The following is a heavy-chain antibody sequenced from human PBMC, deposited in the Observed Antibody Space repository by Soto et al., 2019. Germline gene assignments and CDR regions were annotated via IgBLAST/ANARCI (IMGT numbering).Heavy chain of an antibody. D-gene: IGHD6-6*01. J-gene: IGHJ6*04. Sequence: GGSLRLSCAASGFTFSSYGMHWVRQAPGKGLEWVAVISYDGSNKYYADSVKGRFTISRDNSKNTLYLQMNSLRAEDTAVYYCAKDQEQLVFYYYYGMDVWGKGTTVTVSS. CDR1: GFTFSSYG. CDR3: AKDQEQLVFYYYYGMDV. V-gene: IGHV3-30*18. CDR2: ISYDGSNK.